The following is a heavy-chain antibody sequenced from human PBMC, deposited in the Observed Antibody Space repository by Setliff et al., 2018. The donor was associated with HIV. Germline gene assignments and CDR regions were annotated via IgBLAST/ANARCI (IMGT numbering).Heavy chain of an antibody. J-gene: IGHJ6*02. V-gene: IGHV4-59*01. CDR3: ARDNADYYAMDV. CDR2: IYYSGST. Sequence: SSETLSLTCTVSGGSISSYYWSWIRQPPGKGLEWIGYIYYSGSTNYNPSLKSRVTISVDTSKNQFSLKLSSVTAADTAVYYCARDNADYYAMDVWGQGTTVTVSS. CDR1: GGSISSYY.